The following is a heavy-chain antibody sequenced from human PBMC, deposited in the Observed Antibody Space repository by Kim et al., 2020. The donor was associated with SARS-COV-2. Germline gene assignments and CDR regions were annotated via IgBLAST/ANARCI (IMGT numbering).Heavy chain of an antibody. J-gene: IGHJ4*02. Sequence: GGSLRLSCAASGFTFSSYAMSWVRQAPGKGLEWVSVIYSGGSSTYYADSVKGRFTISRDNSKNTLYLQMNSLRAEDTAVYYCAKSPTPPWFGEFRFDYWGQGTLVTVSS. CDR3: AKSPTPPWFGEFRFDY. V-gene: IGHV3-23*03. CDR1: GFTFSSYA. CDR2: IYSGGSST. D-gene: IGHD3-10*01.